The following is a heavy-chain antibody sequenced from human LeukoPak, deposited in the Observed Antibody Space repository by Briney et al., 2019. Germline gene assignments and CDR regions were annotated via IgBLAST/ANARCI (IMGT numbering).Heavy chain of an antibody. CDR2: ISSSSSYI. CDR3: ARGGIAAQFDY. D-gene: IGHD6-6*01. J-gene: IGHJ4*02. V-gene: IGHV3-21*01. CDR1: GFTFSSYS. Sequence: GGSLRLSCAASGFTFSSYSMNWVRQTPGKGLEWVASISSSSSYIYYADSVKGRFTISRDNAKNSLYLQMNSLRAEDTAVYYCARGGIAAQFDYWGQGTLVTVSS.